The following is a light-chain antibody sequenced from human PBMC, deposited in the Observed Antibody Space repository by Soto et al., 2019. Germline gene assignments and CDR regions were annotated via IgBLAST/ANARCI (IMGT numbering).Light chain of an antibody. Sequence: DIQMTQSPSTLFVSVGDTVTITCRASQSINKWLAWYQQKPGKAPKLRIYEVSTLESGVPSRFSGSGSGTEFTLTSSRLQPDDIATYSCQQYNIFFGQGTKLEI. J-gene: IGKJ2*01. CDR1: QSINKW. CDR3: QQYNIF. CDR2: EVS. V-gene: IGKV1-5*03.